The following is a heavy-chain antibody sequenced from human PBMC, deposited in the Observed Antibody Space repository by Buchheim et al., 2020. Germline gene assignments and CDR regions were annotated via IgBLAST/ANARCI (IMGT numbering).Heavy chain of an antibody. J-gene: IGHJ4*02. CDR3: ARGCSSSSQRSPFYFDY. D-gene: IGHD6-6*01. CDR2: IYYSGST. V-gene: IGHV4-59*01. CDR1: GGSISSYY. Sequence: QVQLQESGPGLVKPSETLSLTCTVSGGSISSYYWSWIRQPPGKGLEWIGYIYYSGSTNYNPSLKSRVTISVDTSKNQFSLKLSSVTAADTAVYYCARGCSSSSQRSPFYFDYWGQGTL.